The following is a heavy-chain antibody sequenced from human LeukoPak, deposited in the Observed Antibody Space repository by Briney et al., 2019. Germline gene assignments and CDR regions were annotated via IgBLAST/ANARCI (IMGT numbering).Heavy chain of an antibody. Sequence: ASVKVSCKASGYTFTGYYMHWVRQAPGQGLEWMGWINPNSGGTNYAQKFQGRVTMTRDTSISTAYMELSRLRSDDTAVYYCARVTRIVVEFDPWSQGTLVTVSS. CDR3: ARVTRIVVEFDP. V-gene: IGHV1-2*02. D-gene: IGHD2-15*01. J-gene: IGHJ5*02. CDR2: INPNSGGT. CDR1: GYTFTGYY.